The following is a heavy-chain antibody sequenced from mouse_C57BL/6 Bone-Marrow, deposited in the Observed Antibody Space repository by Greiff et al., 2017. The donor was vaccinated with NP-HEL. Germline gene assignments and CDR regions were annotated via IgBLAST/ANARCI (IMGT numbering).Heavy chain of an antibody. J-gene: IGHJ4*01. CDR1: GYTFTSYW. V-gene: IGHV1-5*01. Sequence: EVQLQQSGTVLARPGASVKMSCKTSGYTFTSYWMHWVKQRPGQGLEWIGALYPGNSDTSSNQKFQGKAKLTAVTSASTAYMELSSLTNEDSAVYYGTKAGYYGSSPYYAMDYWGQGTSVTVSS. CDR2: LYPGNSDT. D-gene: IGHD1-1*01. CDR3: TKAGYYGSSPYYAMDY.